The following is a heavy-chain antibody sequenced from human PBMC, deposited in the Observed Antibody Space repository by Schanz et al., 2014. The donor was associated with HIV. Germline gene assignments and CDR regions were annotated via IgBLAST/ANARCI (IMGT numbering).Heavy chain of an antibody. CDR2: ISYDGSNK. Sequence: QVQLVESGGGVVRPGRSLRLSCAGSGFSFDSYGIHWVRQAPGKGLEWVALISYDGSNKKYADSGKGRFTISRDNAKNSLYLQMNSLRAEDTAVYYCARETILPGAFDIWGQGTMVTVSS. CDR1: GFSFDSYG. V-gene: IGHV3-30*03. J-gene: IGHJ3*02. CDR3: ARETILPGAFDI.